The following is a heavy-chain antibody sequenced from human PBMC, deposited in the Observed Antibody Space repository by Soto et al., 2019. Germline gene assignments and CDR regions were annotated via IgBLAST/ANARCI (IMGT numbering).Heavy chain of an antibody. CDR1: GVSVSSGSYY. D-gene: IGHD3-10*01. J-gene: IGHJ4*02. V-gene: IGHV4-39*07. CDR3: ARGSHLAITMVRGVREARFDY. Sequence: ASETLSLTCTVSGVSVSSGSYYWSWIRQPPGKGLEWIGEINHSGSTNYNPSLKSRVTISVDTSKNQFSLKLSSVTAADTAVYYCARGSHLAITMVRGVREARFDYWGQGTLVTVSS. CDR2: INHSGST.